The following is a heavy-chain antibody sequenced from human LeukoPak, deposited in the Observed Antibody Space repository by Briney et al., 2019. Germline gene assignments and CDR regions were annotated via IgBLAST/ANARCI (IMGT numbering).Heavy chain of an antibody. V-gene: IGHV1-8*01. CDR3: ARWYDSSGYYYPYYYYGMDV. CDR1: GYTFTSYD. D-gene: IGHD3-22*01. J-gene: IGHJ6*02. CDR2: MNPNSGNT. Sequence: GASVKVSCTASGYTFTSYDINWVRQATGQGLEWMGWMNPNSGNTGYAQKFQGRVTMTRNTSISTAYMELSSLRSEDTAVYYCARWYDSSGYYYPYYYYGMDVWGQGTTVTVSS.